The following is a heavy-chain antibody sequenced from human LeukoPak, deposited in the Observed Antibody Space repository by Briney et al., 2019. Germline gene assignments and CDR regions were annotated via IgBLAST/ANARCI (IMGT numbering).Heavy chain of an antibody. CDR3: ARDWAPIAAAPGWFDP. Sequence: PGGSLRLSCAASGFTFSSYEMNWVRQAPGKGLEWVAVIWYDGSNKYYADSVTGRFTISRDNFKNTLYLQMNSLRAEDTAVYYCARDWAPIAAAPGWFDPWGQGTLVTVSS. V-gene: IGHV3-33*08. D-gene: IGHD6-13*01. CDR2: IWYDGSNK. J-gene: IGHJ5*02. CDR1: GFTFSSYE.